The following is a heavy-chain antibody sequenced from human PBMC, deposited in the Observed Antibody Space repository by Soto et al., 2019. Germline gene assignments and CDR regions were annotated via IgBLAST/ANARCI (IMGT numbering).Heavy chain of an antibody. CDR2: THGGDANN. V-gene: IGHV5-51*01. Sequence: EVQLVQSGAEVKKPGESLKISCKGSGYIFSSYWIGWVRQMPGKGLEWMGITHGGDANNRYSPSFEGKVTISTDKSITTAYLQWSSLKASDTAMYYCARRGTYSSGWDYWGQGTLVTVS. CDR3: ARRGTYSSGWDY. CDR1: GYIFSSYW. D-gene: IGHD6-19*01. J-gene: IGHJ4*02.